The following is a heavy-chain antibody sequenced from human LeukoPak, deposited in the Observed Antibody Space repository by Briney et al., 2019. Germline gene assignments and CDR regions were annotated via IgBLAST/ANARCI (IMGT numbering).Heavy chain of an antibody. V-gene: IGHV1-2*02. D-gene: IGHD6-13*01. J-gene: IGHJ5*02. CDR2: INPNSGGT. CDR3: ARVLRGIAAAGTRWFDP. CDR1: GYTFTGYY. Sequence: ASVKVSCXASGYTFTGYYMHWVRQAHGQGLEWMAWINPNSGGTNHAQKFQGRVTMTRDTSISTAYMELSRLRSDDTAVYYCARVLRGIAAAGTRWFDPWGQGTLVTVSS.